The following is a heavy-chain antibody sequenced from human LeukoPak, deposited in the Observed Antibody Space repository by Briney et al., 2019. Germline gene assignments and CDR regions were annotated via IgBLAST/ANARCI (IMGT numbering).Heavy chain of an antibody. D-gene: IGHD5-18*01. CDR2: ISGSGGST. J-gene: IGHJ4*02. V-gene: IGHV3-23*01. CDR3: AKARYSYGYHNDY. Sequence: TGGSLRLSCAASGFTFSSYAMSWVRQAPGKELEWVSAISGSGGSTYYADSVKGRFTISRDNSKNTLDLQMHSLRVDDTAVYYCAKARYSYGYHNDYWGQGTLVTVSS. CDR1: GFTFSSYA.